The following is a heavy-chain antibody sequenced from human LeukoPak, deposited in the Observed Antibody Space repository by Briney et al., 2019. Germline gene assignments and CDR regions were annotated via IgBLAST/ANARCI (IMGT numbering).Heavy chain of an antibody. CDR3: ARVPTGGSSGYNYYYYYGMDV. J-gene: IGHJ6*02. V-gene: IGHV4-38-2*02. CDR2: ICHSGST. Sequence: PSETLSLTCTVAGFSISDTYCWGWIRQPPGKGLEWIANICHSGSTYYNPSLKSRVTISVDTSKNQFSLKLRSVTAADTAVYYCARVPTGGSSGYNYYYYYGMDVWGQGTTVTVSS. CDR1: GFSISDTYC. D-gene: IGHD3-22*01.